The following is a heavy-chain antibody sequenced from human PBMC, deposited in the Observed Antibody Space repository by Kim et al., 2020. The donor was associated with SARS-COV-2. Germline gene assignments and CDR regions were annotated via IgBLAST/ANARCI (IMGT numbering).Heavy chain of an antibody. D-gene: IGHD4-17*01. Sequence: VSVRSRTTINPDTSKNKFSLQLNSVTPEDTAVYYCARERDYGGNSADFDYWGQGTLVTVSS. V-gene: IGHV6-1*01. J-gene: IGHJ4*02. CDR3: ARERDYGGNSADFDY.